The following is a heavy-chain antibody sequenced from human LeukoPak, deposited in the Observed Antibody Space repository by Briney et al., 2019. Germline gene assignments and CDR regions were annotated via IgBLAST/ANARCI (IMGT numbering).Heavy chain of an antibody. D-gene: IGHD2-2*01. CDR1: GYTFIDYY. CDR3: ARVKKLMPEFEF. J-gene: IGHJ4*02. Sequence: ASVKVSCKSSGYTFIDYYIHWVRQAPGQGLEWMGWINPNSGATKYAQKFQGRVSMTRDTSINTAYMDLTNLRSDDTAIFYCARVKKLMPEFEFWGQGALVTVSS. CDR2: INPNSGAT. V-gene: IGHV1-2*02.